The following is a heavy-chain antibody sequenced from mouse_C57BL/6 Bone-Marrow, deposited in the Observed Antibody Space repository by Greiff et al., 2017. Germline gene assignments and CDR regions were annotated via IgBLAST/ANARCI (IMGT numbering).Heavy chain of an antibody. CDR1: GYAFSSSW. D-gene: IGHD1-1*01. CDR3: AREGDYGSSYEYFDV. J-gene: IGHJ1*03. CDR2: IYPGDGDT. V-gene: IGHV1-82*01. Sequence: VQLQESGPELVKPGASVKISCKASGYAFSSSWMNWVKQRPGKGLEWIGRIYPGDGDTNYNGKFKGKATLTADKSSSTAYMQLSSLTSEDSAVYFCAREGDYGSSYEYFDVWGTGTTVTVSS.